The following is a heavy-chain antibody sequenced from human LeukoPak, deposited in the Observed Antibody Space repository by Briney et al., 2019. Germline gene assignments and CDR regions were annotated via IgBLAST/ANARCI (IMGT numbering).Heavy chain of an antibody. CDR2: ISGSGSSI. V-gene: IGHV3-23*01. J-gene: IGHJ4*02. CDR3: AKGRYFGEHYFDS. CDR1: GFTFSGYA. Sequence: PGGSLRLSCAASGFTFSGYAMTWVRQAPGKGLDLVSTISGSGSSIYYADSMKGRFTISRDNSNNTLYLQMNSLRAEDTAVYYCAKGRYFGEHYFDSWGQGTLVTVSS. D-gene: IGHD3-10*01.